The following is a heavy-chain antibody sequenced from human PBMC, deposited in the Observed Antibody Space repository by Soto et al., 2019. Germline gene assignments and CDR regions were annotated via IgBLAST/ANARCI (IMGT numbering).Heavy chain of an antibody. V-gene: IGHV1-8*01. CDR1: GYTFTSYD. Sequence: QVQLVQSGAEVKKPGASVKVSCKASGYTFTSYDINWVRQAPGQGLEWMGWMNPNSGNTGYAQKFQGRVTMTRNPSISTAYMELGTLRSEDTAVYYCALESSGYYHTSVPDYWGQGTLVTVSS. D-gene: IGHD3-22*01. CDR3: ALESSGYYHTSVPDY. CDR2: MNPNSGNT. J-gene: IGHJ4*02.